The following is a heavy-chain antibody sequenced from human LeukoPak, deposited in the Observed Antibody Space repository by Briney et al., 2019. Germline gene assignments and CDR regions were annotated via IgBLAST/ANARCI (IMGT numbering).Heavy chain of an antibody. CDR2: ISYDGSNK. CDR3: ARDLDYYDSSGPIDY. Sequence: PGGSLRLSCAASGFTFSSYAMHWVRQAPGKGLEWVAVISYDGSNKYYADSVKGRFTISRDNSKNTLYLQMNSLRAEDTAVYYCARDLDYYDSSGPIDYWGQGTLVTVSS. J-gene: IGHJ4*02. V-gene: IGHV3-30-3*01. CDR1: GFTFSSYA. D-gene: IGHD3-22*01.